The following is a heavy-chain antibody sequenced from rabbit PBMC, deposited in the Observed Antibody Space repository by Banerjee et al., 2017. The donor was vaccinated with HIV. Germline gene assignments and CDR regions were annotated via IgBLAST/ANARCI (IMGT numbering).Heavy chain of an antibody. V-gene: IGHV1S40*01. CDR1: GFTFSSYW. CDR3: ARDIGYAGYAGYGYATYAFDP. CDR2: IGTSIGRT. D-gene: IGHD6-1*01. J-gene: IGHJ2*01. Sequence: QSLEESGGDLVKPGASLTLTCTASGFTFSSYWICWVRQAPGKGLEWIACIGTSIGRTHYASWAKGRFTISKTSSTTVTLQMTSLTAADTATYFCARDIGYAGYAGYGYATYAFDPWGQGTLVTV.